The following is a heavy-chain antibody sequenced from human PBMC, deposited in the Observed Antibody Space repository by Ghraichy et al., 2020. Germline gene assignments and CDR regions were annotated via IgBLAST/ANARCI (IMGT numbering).Heavy chain of an antibody. CDR2: IYYSGST. J-gene: IGHJ4*02. Sequence: SETLSLTCTVSGCSIISISYYWCWIRQPPGKGLEWIGSIYYSGSTYYNPSLKSRVTISVDTSKNQFSLKLSSVTAADTAVYYCARPKLRGGNSVDYWGQGTLVTVSS. D-gene: IGHD4-23*01. CDR3: ARPKLRGGNSVDY. CDR1: GCSIISISYY. V-gene: IGHV4-39*01.